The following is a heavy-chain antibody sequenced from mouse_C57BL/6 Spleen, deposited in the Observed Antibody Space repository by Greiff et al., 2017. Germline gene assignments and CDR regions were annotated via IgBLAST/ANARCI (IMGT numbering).Heavy chain of an antibody. CDR1: GFTFSDYG. D-gene: IGHD1-1*01. Sequence: EVHLVESGGGLVKPGGSLTLSCAASGFTFSDYGMHWVRQAPEKGLEWVAYISSGSSTIYYADTVKGRFTISRDNAKNTLFLQMTSLRSEDTAMYYCARPFYYGNPFDYWGQGTTLTVSS. CDR2: ISSGSSTI. J-gene: IGHJ2*01. CDR3: ARPFYYGNPFDY. V-gene: IGHV5-17*01.